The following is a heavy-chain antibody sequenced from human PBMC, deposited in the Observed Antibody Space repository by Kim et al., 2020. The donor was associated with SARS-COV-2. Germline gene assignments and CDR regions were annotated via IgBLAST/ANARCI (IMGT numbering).Heavy chain of an antibody. CDR1: GYSFTSYW. J-gene: IGHJ6*02. CDR3: ARHNTSASYSSSWGLDVGYYGMDV. V-gene: IGHV5-10-1*01. CDR2: IDPSDSYT. Sequence: GESLKISCKGSGYSFTSYWISWVRQMPGKGLEWMGRIDPSDSYTNYSPSFQGHVTISADKSISTAYLQWSSLKASDTAMYYCARHNTSASYSSSWGLDVGYYGMDVWGQGTTVTVSS. D-gene: IGHD6-13*01.